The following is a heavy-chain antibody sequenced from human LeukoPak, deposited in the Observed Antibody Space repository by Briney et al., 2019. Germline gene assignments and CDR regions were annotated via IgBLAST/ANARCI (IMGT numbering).Heavy chain of an antibody. CDR3: ARDRYYGSGSYPTLFDY. J-gene: IGHJ4*02. CDR2: MVAYNGNT. Sequence: ASVKVSCKVSRYTFTSYGISWVRQAPGQGLEWMGRMVAYNGNTNYAQKLQGRVTMTTDTSTSTAYMEMRSLRSDDTAVYYCARDRYYGSGSYPTLFDYWGQGTLVTVSS. V-gene: IGHV1-18*01. CDR1: RYTFTSYG. D-gene: IGHD3-10*01.